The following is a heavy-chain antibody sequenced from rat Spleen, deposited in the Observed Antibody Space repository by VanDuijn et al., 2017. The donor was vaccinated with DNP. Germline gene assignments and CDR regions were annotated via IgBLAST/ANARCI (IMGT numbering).Heavy chain of an antibody. Sequence: EVQLVESGGGFVHPGRSLKLSCAASGFTFSNYCMAWVRQAPTKGLEWVAYITNSGGSTYYRDSVKGRFTISRDNAKSTLYLQMDSLRSEDTAIYYCASLDYAGYFDYWGDGVTVTVSS. D-gene: IGHD1-11*01. CDR2: ITNSGGST. CDR3: ASLDYAGYFDY. J-gene: IGHJ2*01. V-gene: IGHV5-27*01. CDR1: GFTFSNYC.